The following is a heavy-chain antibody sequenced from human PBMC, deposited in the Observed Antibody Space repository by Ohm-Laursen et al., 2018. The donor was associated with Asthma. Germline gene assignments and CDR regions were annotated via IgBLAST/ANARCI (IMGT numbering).Heavy chain of an antibody. V-gene: IGHV4-30-2*01. J-gene: IGHJ5*02. D-gene: IGHD3-3*01. Sequence: TLSLTCAVSGGSISSGGYSWSWIRQPPGKGLEWIGYIYHSGSTYYNPSLKSRVTISVDRSKNQFSLKLSSVTAADTAVYYCARGGITIFGVVNWFDPWGQGTLVTVSS. CDR3: ARGGITIFGVVNWFDP. CDR1: GGSISSGGYS. CDR2: IYHSGST.